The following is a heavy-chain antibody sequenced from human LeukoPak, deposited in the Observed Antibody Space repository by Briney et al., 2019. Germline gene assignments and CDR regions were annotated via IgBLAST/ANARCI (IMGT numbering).Heavy chain of an antibody. V-gene: IGHV3-30*02. D-gene: IGHD2-2*01. CDR2: IWYDGSST. CDR1: GFTFSNYG. Sequence: GGSLRLSCAASGFTFSNYGMHWVRQAPGKGLELVAVIWYDGSSTNYADSVKGRFSISRDNSKNTLYLQMTSLRADDTAVYCCVKDQHCSTISCATRTGFDPWGQGTSVTVSS. CDR3: VKDQHCSTISCATRTGFDP. J-gene: IGHJ5*02.